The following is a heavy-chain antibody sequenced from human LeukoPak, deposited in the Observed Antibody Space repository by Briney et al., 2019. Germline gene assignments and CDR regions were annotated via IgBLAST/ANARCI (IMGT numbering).Heavy chain of an antibody. CDR1: GFTFSSYA. CDR2: ISGSGGST. V-gene: IGHV3-23*01. D-gene: IGHD1-26*01. J-gene: IGHJ4*02. CDR3: ARDTGAVTPDY. Sequence: GGPLRLSCAASGFTFSSYAMSWVRQAPGKGLEWVSAISGSGGSTYYADSVKGRFTISRDNAKNSLYLQMNSLRAEDTALYYCARDTGAVTPDYWGQGTLVTVSS.